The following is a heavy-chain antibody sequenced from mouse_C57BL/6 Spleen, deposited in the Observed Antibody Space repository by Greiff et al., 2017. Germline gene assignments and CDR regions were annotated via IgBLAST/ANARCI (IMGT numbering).Heavy chain of an antibody. D-gene: IGHD2-5*01. CDR3: ARGDYSNYGGYAMDY. Sequence: QVQLKQPGTELVKPGASVKLSCKASGYTFTSYWMHWVKQRPGQGLEWIGNINPSNGGTNYNEKFKSKATLTVDKSSSTAYMQLSSLTSEDSAVYYCARGDYSNYGGYAMDYWGQGTSVTVSS. V-gene: IGHV1-53*01. J-gene: IGHJ4*01. CDR2: INPSNGGT. CDR1: GYTFTSYW.